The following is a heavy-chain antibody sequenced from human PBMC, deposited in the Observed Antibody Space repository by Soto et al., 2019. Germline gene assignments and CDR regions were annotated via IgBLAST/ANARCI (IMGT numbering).Heavy chain of an antibody. J-gene: IGHJ4*02. Sequence: SETLSLTCTVSGGSISSYYWSWIRQPPGKGLEWIGYIYYSGSTNYNPSLKSRVTISVDTSKNQFSLKLSSVTAADTAVYYCARIGSSSSKYYFDYWGQGTLVTVSS. CDR2: IYYSGST. CDR3: ARIGSSSSKYYFDY. V-gene: IGHV4-59*01. CDR1: GGSISSYY. D-gene: IGHD6-6*01.